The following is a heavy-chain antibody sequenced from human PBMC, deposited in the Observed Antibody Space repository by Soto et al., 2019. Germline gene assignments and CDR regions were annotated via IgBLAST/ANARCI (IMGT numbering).Heavy chain of an antibody. V-gene: IGHV3-21*01. J-gene: IGHJ3*02. CDR2: ISSSSSYI. CDR3: ARGRRAVAGYLQPDAFDI. CDR1: GFTFSSYS. D-gene: IGHD6-19*01. Sequence: EVQLVESGGGLVKPGGSLRLSCAASGFTFSSYSMNWVRQAPGKGLEWVSSISSSSSYIYYADSVKGRFTISRDNAKNSLYLQMNSLRAEDTAVYYCARGRRAVAGYLQPDAFDIWGQGTMVTVSS.